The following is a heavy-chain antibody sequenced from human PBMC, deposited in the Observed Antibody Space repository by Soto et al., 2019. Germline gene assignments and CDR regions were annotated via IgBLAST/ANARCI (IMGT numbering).Heavy chain of an antibody. V-gene: IGHV3-30*18. D-gene: IGHD3-22*01. CDR3: AKDQKADYDSRHRD. CDR2: ISYDGSNK. J-gene: IGHJ1*01. CDR1: GFTFSSYG. Sequence: PGGSLRLSCAASGFTFSSYGMNWVRQAPGKGLEWVAVISYDGSNKYYADSVKGRFTISRDNSKNTLYLQMNSLRAEDTAVYYCAKDQKADYDSRHRDWGQGTMGTVSS.